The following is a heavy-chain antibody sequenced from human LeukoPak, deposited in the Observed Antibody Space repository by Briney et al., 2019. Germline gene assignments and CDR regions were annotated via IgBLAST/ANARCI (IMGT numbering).Heavy chain of an antibody. Sequence: ASVKVSCKASGYTFTSYYMHWVRQAPGQGLEWMGIINPSGGSTSYAQKFQGRVTMTRDMSTSTVYMELSSLRSEDTAVYYCARARITMKYAFDIWGQGTMVTVSS. CDR2: INPSGGST. J-gene: IGHJ3*02. D-gene: IGHD3-22*01. V-gene: IGHV1-46*01. CDR3: ARARITMKYAFDI. CDR1: GYTFTSYY.